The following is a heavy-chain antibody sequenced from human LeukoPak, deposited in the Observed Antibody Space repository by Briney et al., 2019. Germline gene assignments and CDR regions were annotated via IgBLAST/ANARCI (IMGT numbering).Heavy chain of an antibody. V-gene: IGHV3-21*01. D-gene: IGHD3-22*01. CDR1: GFSFNIYT. Sequence: TGGSLRLSCAASGFSFNIYTMNWVRQAPGKGLEWVSSISSSGSYISQADSLKGRFTISRDNAQNSLYLQMNSLRAEDTAVYYCARGALYDSSGNRYFQPWGQGTLVTVSP. CDR3: ARGALYDSSGNRYFQP. CDR2: ISSSGSYI. J-gene: IGHJ1*01.